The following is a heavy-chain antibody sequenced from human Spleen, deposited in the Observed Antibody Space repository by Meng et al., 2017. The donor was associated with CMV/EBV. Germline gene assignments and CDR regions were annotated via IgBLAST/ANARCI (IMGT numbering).Heavy chain of an antibody. V-gene: IGHV3-30-3*01. CDR3: ARGLWSGPIVYPFWFDP. D-gene: IGHD3-3*01. J-gene: IGHJ5*02. CDR2: LSYDGSKT. Sequence: GESLKISCAASGFTFSNYYAMHWVRQAPGKGLEWVAALSYDGSKTFYADSVKGRFTISRDSSRNTVYLQMNSLRPDDTALYSCARGLWSGPIVYPFWFDPRGQGTPVTVSS. CDR1: GFTFSNYYA.